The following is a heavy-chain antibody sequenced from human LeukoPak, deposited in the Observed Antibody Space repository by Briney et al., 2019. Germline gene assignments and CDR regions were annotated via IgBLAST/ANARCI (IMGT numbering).Heavy chain of an antibody. Sequence: ASVKVSCKASGYTFTSYGISWVRQAPGQGLEWMGWMNPNSGNTGYAQRFQGRVTMTRNTSISTAYMELSSLRSEDTAVYYCARLLDFWSGYIRTYYYYGMDVWGQGTTVTVSS. D-gene: IGHD3-3*01. V-gene: IGHV1-8*02. CDR2: MNPNSGNT. CDR3: ARLLDFWSGYIRTYYYYGMDV. CDR1: GYTFTSYG. J-gene: IGHJ6*02.